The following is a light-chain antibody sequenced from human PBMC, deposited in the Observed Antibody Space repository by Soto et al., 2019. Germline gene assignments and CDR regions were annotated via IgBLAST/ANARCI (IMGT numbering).Light chain of an antibody. J-gene: IGLJ2*01. CDR3: AAWDDSLNGVV. Sequence: QPVLTQPPSASGTPGQRVTISCSGRSSNIGSNTVKWYQQLPGTAPKLLIYSNNQRPSGVPDRFSGSKSGTSASLAIGGLQSEDEAHYYCAAWDDSLNGVVFGGGTKVTVL. CDR2: SNN. V-gene: IGLV1-44*01. CDR1: SSNIGSNT.